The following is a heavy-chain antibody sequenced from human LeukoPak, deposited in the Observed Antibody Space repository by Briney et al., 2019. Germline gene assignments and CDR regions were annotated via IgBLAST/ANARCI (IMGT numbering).Heavy chain of an antibody. V-gene: IGHV4-30-2*01. CDR1: GGSISSGGYS. CDR3: ARGRNRLRFLEWFPNWFDP. J-gene: IGHJ5*02. D-gene: IGHD3-3*01. Sequence: PSQTLSLTCAVSGGSISSGGYSWSWIRQPPGKGLEWIGYIYHSGSTYYNPSLKSRVTISVDRSKNQFSLKLSSVTAADTAVYYCARGRNRLRFLEWFPNWFDPWGQGTLVTASS. CDR2: IYHSGST.